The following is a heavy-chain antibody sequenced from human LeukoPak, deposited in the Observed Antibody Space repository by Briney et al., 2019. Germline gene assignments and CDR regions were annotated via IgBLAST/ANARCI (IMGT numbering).Heavy chain of an antibody. CDR1: GFTFSNAW. D-gene: IGHD2-2*01. V-gene: IGHV3-15*01. CDR2: IKSKTDGGTT. CDR3: TTDEIVVVPAAIFGY. J-gene: IGHJ4*02. Sequence: GGSLRLSCAASGFTFSNAWMSWVRQAPGKGPEWVGRIKSKTDGGTTDYAAPVKGRFTISRDDSKNTLYLQMNSLKTEDTAVYYCTTDEIVVVPAAIFGYWGQGTLVTVSS.